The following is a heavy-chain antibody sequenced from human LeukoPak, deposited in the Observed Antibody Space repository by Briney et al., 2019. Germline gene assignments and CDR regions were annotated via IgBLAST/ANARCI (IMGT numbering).Heavy chain of an antibody. D-gene: IGHD5-12*01. CDR1: GYTFTSYD. CDR3: ARGRSGYEQSYYYYMDV. J-gene: IGHJ6*03. V-gene: IGHV1-8*03. Sequence: ASVKVSCKASGYTFTSYDINWVRQATGQGLEWMGWMNPNSGNTGYAQKFQGRVTITRNTSIGTAYMELSSLRSEDTAVYYCARGRSGYEQSYYYYMDVWGKGTTVTVSS. CDR2: MNPNSGNT.